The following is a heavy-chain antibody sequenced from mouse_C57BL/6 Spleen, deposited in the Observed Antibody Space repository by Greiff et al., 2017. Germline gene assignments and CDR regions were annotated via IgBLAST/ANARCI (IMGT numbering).Heavy chain of an antibody. V-gene: IGHV1-55*01. D-gene: IGHD1-1*01. CDR1: GYTFTSYW. CDR3: ARDYYGSDAMDD. Sequence: VQLQQPGAELVKPGASVTMSCKASGYTFTSYWITWVKQRPGQGFEWIGDIYHGSGSTNYNEKFKSKATLTVDTSSSTPYMPLRRLTSTDSAVYYCARDYYGSDAMDDWGQGTSVTVSS. J-gene: IGHJ4*01. CDR2: IYHGSGST.